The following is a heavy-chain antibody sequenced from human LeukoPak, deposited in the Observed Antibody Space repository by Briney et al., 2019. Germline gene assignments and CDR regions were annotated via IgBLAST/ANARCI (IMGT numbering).Heavy chain of an antibody. D-gene: IGHD3-9*01. V-gene: IGHV1-69*01. CDR2: IIPIFGTA. J-gene: IGHJ4*02. Sequence: SVKVSCKASGGTFSSYAISWVRQAPGQGLEWMGGIIPIFGTANYAQKFQGRVTITADESTTTVYMELTSLRSEDTAVYYCARDQGLTGYFDYWGQGTLVTVSS. CDR3: ARDQGLTGYFDY. CDR1: GGTFSSYA.